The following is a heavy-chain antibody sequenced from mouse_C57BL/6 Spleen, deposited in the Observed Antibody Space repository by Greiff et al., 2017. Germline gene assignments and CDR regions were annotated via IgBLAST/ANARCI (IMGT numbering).Heavy chain of an antibody. CDR2: INPSNGGT. CDR1: GYTFTSYW. V-gene: IGHV1-53*01. D-gene: IGHD2-5*01. CDR3: ARGGVYYSNFHYAMDY. J-gene: IGHJ4*01. Sequence: VQLQQPGTELVKPGASVKLSCKASGYTFTSYWMHWVKQRPGQGLEWIGNINPSNGGTNYNEKFKSKATLTVDKSSSTAYMQLSSLTSEDSAVYYCARGGVYYSNFHYAMDYWGQGTSVTVSS.